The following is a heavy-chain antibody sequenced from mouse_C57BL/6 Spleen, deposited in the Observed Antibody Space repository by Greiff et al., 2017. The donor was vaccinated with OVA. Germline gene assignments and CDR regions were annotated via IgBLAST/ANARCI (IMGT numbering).Heavy chain of an antibody. D-gene: IGHD2-3*01. CDR3: ARPDGFYWYFDV. CDR1: GFTFTDYY. Sequence: EVHLVESGGGLVQPGGSLSLSCAASGFTFTDYYMSWVRQPPGKALEWLGFIRNKANGYTTEYSASVKGRFTISRDNSQSILYLQMNALRAEDSATYYCARPDGFYWYFDVWGTGTTVTVSS. J-gene: IGHJ1*03. V-gene: IGHV7-3*01. CDR2: IRNKANGYTT.